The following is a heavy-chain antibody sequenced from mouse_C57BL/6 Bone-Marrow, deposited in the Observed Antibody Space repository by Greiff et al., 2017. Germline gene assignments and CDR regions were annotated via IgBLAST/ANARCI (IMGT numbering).Heavy chain of an antibody. CDR3: DRHITTVHYYAMDY. CDR2: IWSGGST. D-gene: IGHD1-1*01. J-gene: IGHJ4*01. CDR1: GFSLTSYG. Sequence: QVQLKESGPGLVQPSQSLSITCTVSGFSLTSYGVHWVRQSPGKGLEWLGVIWSGGSTDYNAAFISRLSISKDNSKSQVFFKMNSLQADDTAIYYCDRHITTVHYYAMDYWGQGTSVTVSS. V-gene: IGHV2-2*01.